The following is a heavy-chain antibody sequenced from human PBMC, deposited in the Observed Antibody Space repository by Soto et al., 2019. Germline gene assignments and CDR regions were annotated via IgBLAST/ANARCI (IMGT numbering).Heavy chain of an antibody. V-gene: IGHV4-34*01. J-gene: IGHJ4*02. D-gene: IGHD3-3*01. CDR1: GGSFSGYY. Sequence: SETLSLTCAVYGGSFSGYYWSWIRQPPGKGLEWIGEINHSGSTNYNPSLKSRVTISVDTSKNQFSLKLSSVTAADTAVYYCARVNYDFWSGYYPDYWGQGTLVTVSS. CDR3: ARVNYDFWSGYYPDY. CDR2: INHSGST.